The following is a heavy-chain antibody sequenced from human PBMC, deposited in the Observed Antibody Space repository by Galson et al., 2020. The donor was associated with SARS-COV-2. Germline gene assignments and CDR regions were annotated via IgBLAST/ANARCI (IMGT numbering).Heavy chain of an antibody. CDR1: GFTFSTYW. CDR3: ARNRDISGYYYEIDY. V-gene: IGHV3-7*01. CDR2: IKQDGNEK. J-gene: IGHJ4*02. D-gene: IGHD3-22*01. Sequence: GESLKISCAASGFTFSTYWMSWVRQAPGKGLEWVANIKQDGNEKYYVDSVKGRFTISRDNAKNSLYLQMNSLRAEDTAMYYCARNRDISGYYYEIDYWGQGTLVTVSS.